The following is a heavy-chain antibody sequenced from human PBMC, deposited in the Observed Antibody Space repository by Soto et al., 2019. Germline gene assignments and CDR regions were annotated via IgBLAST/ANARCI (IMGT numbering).Heavy chain of an antibody. J-gene: IGHJ4*02. CDR2: IGVSPEHT. V-gene: IGHV3-23*01. CDR1: GFNFSFHA. Sequence: PGGSLRLSCTASGFNFSFHAMSWVRQAPGKGLQWVSSIGVSPEHTYYLDSVKGRFTISRDSAKNTLYLDMTSLRGEDTALYYCARLPGHTAPLQDYWGRGTRATVSS. CDR3: ARLPGHTAPLQDY. D-gene: IGHD5-18*01.